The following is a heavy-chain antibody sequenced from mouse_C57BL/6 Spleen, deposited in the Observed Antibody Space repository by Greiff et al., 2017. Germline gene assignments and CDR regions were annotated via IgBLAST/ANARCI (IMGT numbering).Heavy chain of an antibody. J-gene: IGHJ2*01. CDR3: ARWTTVVATDY. D-gene: IGHD1-1*01. Sequence: VQLQQPGAELVKPGASVKLSCKASGYTFTSYWMHWVKQRPGQGLEWIGMIHPNSGSTNYNEKFKSKATLTVDKSSSTAYMQLSSLTSEDPAVYYCARWTTVVATDYWGQGTTLTVSS. V-gene: IGHV1-64*01. CDR1: GYTFTSYW. CDR2: IHPNSGST.